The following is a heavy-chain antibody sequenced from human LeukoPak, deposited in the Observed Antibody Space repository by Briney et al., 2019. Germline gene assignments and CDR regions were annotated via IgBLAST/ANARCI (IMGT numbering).Heavy chain of an antibody. CDR1: GFTFSSYS. CDR2: ISSSSSTI. D-gene: IGHD3-22*01. CDR3: ARDHYDSSGYYQNWYFDL. J-gene: IGHJ2*01. Sequence: PGGSLRLSCAASGFTFSSYSMNWVRQAPGKGLEWASFISSSSSTIYYADSVKGRFTISRDNSKNTLYLQMNSLRAEDTAVYYCARDHYDSSGYYQNWYFDLWGRGTLVTVSS. V-gene: IGHV3-48*01.